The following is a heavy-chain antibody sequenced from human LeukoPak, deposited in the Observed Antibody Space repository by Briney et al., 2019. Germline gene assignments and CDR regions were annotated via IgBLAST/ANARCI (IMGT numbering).Heavy chain of an antibody. Sequence: GGSLRLSCAASGFTVSSDYMSWVRQAPGKGLEWVSVIYSGGSTYYADSVKGRFTISRDNSKNTLYLQMNSLRAEDTAVYYCARAYYYDSSGYYPYFDYWGQGTLVTVSS. CDR1: GFTVSSDY. J-gene: IGHJ4*02. D-gene: IGHD3-22*01. CDR3: ARAYYYDSSGYYPYFDY. CDR2: IYSGGST. V-gene: IGHV3-53*01.